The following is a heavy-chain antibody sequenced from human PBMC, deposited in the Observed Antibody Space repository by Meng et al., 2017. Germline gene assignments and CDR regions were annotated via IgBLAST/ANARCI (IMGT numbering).Heavy chain of an antibody. CDR3: ARVRPDEPPLLWFGELLFGWFDP. CDR1: GVSFSDSD. V-gene: IGHV1-18*01. CDR2: ISAYNGNT. D-gene: IGHD3-10*01. J-gene: IGHJ5*02. Sequence: GESLKISCAVSGVSFSDSDIHWVRQAPGQGLEWMGWISAYNGNTNYAQKLQGRVTMTTDTSTSTAYMELRSLRSDDTAVYYCARVRPDEPPLLWFGELLFGWFDPWGQGTLVTVSS.